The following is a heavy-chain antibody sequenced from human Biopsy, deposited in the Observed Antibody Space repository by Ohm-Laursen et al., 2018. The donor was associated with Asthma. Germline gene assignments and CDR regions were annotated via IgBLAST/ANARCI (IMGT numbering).Heavy chain of an antibody. D-gene: IGHD3-22*01. Sequence: SLRLSCAASGFAVSRDHTFWVRQAPGKGLEWVSVIYSGGTSHTADSVRGRFTISRDYSENTLYLQMHSLRAEDTAVYYCARGDSSNWSHYYFDYWGQGTLVTVSS. CDR2: IYSGGTS. V-gene: IGHV3-53*01. CDR1: GFAVSRDH. J-gene: IGHJ4*02. CDR3: ARGDSSNWSHYYFDY.